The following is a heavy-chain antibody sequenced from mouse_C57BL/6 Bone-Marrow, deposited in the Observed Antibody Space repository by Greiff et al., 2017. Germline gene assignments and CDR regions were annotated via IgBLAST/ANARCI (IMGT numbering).Heavy chain of an antibody. CDR3: AREGLRNLYAMDY. J-gene: IGHJ4*01. CDR1: GYTFTSYW. Sequence: VQLQQPGAELVMPGASVKLSCKASGYTFTSYWMHWVKQRPGQGLEWIGEIDPSDSYTNYNQKFKGKSTLTVDKSSSTAYMQLSSLTSEDSAVYYCAREGLRNLYAMDYWGQGTSVTVSS. V-gene: IGHV1-69*01. CDR2: IDPSDSYT. D-gene: IGHD2-4*01.